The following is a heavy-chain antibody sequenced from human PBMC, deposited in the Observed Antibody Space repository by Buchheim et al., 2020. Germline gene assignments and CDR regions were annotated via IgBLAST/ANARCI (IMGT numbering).Heavy chain of an antibody. CDR3: AKFRPSYWYFDL. CDR2: IS. V-gene: IGHV4-39*01. Sequence: QLQLQESGPGLVKPSETLTLTCTVSGASISNSTYYWGWIRQPPGKGLEWIVSISYSNPSLNSRVSMSVDTSKNQLSLKSISVTAADTAVYYCAKFRPSYWYFDLWGRGT. J-gene: IGHJ2*01. CDR1: GASISNSTYY.